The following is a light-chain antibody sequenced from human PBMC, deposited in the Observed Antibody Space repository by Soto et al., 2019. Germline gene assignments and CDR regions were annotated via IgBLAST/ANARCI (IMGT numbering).Light chain of an antibody. CDR2: EVS. CDR1: SSDVGKSSA. CDR3: CSYAGSGTLL. J-gene: IGLJ2*01. V-gene: IGLV2-23*02. Sequence: QSALTQPASVSGSPGQSITLSCTGTSSDVGKSSAVSWYQQHPGTAPKLMIYEVSKWPSGVSNRFSGSKSGNTASLTISGLQAEDEADYYCCSYAGSGTLLFGGGTKLTVL.